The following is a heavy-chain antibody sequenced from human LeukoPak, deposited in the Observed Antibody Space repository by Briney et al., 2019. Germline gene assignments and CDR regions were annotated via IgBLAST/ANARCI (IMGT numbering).Heavy chain of an antibody. CDR2: ISGSGGST. Sequence: GGSLRLSCAASGFTFSSYDMSWVRQAPGKGLEWVSAISGSGGSTYYADSVKGRFTISRDNSKNTLYLQMNSLRAEDTAVYYCAKGSGSGSFFFETEYYFDYWGQGTLVTVSS. CDR3: AKGSGSGSFFFETEYYFDY. J-gene: IGHJ4*02. V-gene: IGHV3-23*01. D-gene: IGHD3-10*01. CDR1: GFTFSSYD.